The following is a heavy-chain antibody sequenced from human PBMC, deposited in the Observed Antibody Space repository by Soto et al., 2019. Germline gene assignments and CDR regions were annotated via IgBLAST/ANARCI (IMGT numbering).Heavy chain of an antibody. J-gene: IGHJ4*02. D-gene: IGHD6-19*01. CDR1: GYTFTGYY. CDR2: INPNSGDT. CDR3: AVAGVPFEY. V-gene: IGHV1-2*02. Sequence: QVQLVQSGAEVRKPGSSVKVSCKTSGYTFTGYYIHWERQAPGQGLEWMALINPNSGDTNYGHKFRGRVTWTGDTSINTVYMEVTSLRFDDTAVYYCAVAGVPFEYWGQGTLVTVFS.